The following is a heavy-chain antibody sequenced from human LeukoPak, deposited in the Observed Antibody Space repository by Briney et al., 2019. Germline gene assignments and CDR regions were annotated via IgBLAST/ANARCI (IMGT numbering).Heavy chain of an antibody. CDR2: IHYSGST. V-gene: IGHV4-59*01. Sequence: SETLSFTCTVSGGSISSYYWSWIRQPPGKGLEWIGYIHYSGSTNYNPSLKSRVTISVDMSKNQFSLKLSSVTAADTAVYYCARRAGAYSHPYDYWGQGTLVTVSS. CDR3: ARRAGAYSHPYDY. D-gene: IGHD4/OR15-4a*01. CDR1: GGSISSYY. J-gene: IGHJ4*02.